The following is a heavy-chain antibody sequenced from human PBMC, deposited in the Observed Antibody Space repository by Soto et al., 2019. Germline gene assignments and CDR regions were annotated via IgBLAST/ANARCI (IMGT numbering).Heavy chain of an antibody. V-gene: IGHV3-30*14. CDR3: VSGPVPAAIRAYFDY. CDR2: ISYDGTKK. Sequence: QVQLVESGGGVVQPGRSLRLSCAASGFTFSNHAIHWVRQAPGKGLAWVAVISYDGTKKYYADSMKGRLTISRENSKNSLYLQMNSLKTEDTAVYYCVSGPVPAAIRAYFDYWGQGTRVTVSS. J-gene: IGHJ4*02. CDR1: GFTFSNHA. D-gene: IGHD2-2*02.